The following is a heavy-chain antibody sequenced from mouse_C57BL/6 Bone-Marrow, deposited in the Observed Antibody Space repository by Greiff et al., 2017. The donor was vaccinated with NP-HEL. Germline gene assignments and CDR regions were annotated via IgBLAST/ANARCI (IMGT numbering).Heavy chain of an antibody. D-gene: IGHD2-4*01. CDR1: GFTFRRSG. V-gene: IGHV5-6*01. CDR2: LRRGCSYT. Sequence: EVKVVESGGDLVKPGGSLTLSCAASGFTFRRSGMSFFLPPPAPRLYLVSTLRRGCSYTYYPDSVKGRFTISRDNAKNTLYLQMSSLKSEDTAMYYCASPYDYDVAWFAYWGQGTLVTVSA. J-gene: IGHJ3*01. CDR3: ASPYDYDVAWFAY.